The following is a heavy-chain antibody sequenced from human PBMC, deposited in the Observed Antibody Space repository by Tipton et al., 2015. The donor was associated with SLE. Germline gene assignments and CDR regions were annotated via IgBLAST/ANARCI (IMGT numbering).Heavy chain of an antibody. CDR3: ARYRLAGLDP. Sequence: TLSLTCTVSGGSIGSFYWSWIRQPPGKGLEWIGNIDYTANPNYNPSLKSRVTMSIDTSRNQYSLKLSSVTATDTAVYYCARYRLAGLDPWGQGTLVTVSS. V-gene: IGHV4-59*08. CDR2: IDYTANP. CDR1: GGSIGSFY. J-gene: IGHJ5*02. D-gene: IGHD6-25*01.